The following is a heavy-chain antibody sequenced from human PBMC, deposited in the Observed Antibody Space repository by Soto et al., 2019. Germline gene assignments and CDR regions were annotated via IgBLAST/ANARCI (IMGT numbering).Heavy chain of an antibody. CDR1: GFTFSSYS. CDR3: ARDTGSGSYYDY. D-gene: IGHD3-10*01. CDR2: ISSSSSTI. Sequence: GGSLRLSCAASGFTFSSYSLNWVRQAPGKGLEWVSYISSSSSTIYYADSVKGRFTISRDKAKNSLYLQMNSLRDEDTGVYYCARDTGSGSYYDYWGQGTLVTVSS. V-gene: IGHV3-48*02. J-gene: IGHJ4*02.